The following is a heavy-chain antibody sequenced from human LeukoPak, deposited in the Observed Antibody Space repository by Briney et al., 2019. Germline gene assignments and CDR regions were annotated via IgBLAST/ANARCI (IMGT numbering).Heavy chain of an antibody. CDR2: ISSSGSTI. D-gene: IGHD3-3*01. V-gene: IGHV3-11*01. Sequence: PGGSLRLSCAASGFTFSDYYMSWIRQAPGKGLEWVSYISSSGSTIYYADSVKGRFTISRDNAKNSLYLQMNSLRAEDTAVYYCARDSYDFWSGYYYGMDVWGQGTTVTVSS. CDR3: ARDSYDFWSGYYYGMDV. CDR1: GFTFSDYY. J-gene: IGHJ6*02.